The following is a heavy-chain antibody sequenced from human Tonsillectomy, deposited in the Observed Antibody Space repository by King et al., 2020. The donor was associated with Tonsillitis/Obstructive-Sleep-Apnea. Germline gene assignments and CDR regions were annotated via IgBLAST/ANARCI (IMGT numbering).Heavy chain of an antibody. Sequence: VQLVESGAEVKKPXESLKLXCKGXXYSFTSXWIGWVRQMPGKGLEWXGXIYPGDSDTRYGPSFQGQVTISADKSISTAYLQWSSLKASDTAMYYCARLGQQLANWFGPWGQGTLVTVSS. V-gene: IGHV5-51*01. CDR3: ARLGQQLANWFGP. CDR1: XYSFTSXW. J-gene: IGHJ5*02. CDR2: IYPGDSDT. D-gene: IGHD6-13*01.